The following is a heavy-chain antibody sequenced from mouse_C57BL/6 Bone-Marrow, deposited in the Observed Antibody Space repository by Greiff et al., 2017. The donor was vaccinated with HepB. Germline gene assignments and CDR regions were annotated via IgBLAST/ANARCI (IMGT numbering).Heavy chain of an antibody. CDR1: GYAFTNYL. V-gene: IGHV1-54*01. CDR2: INPGSGGT. CDR3: ARSGTTVVARNWYFDV. Sequence: QVQLQQSGAELVRPGTSVKVSCKASGYAFTNYLIEWVKQRPGQGLEWIGVINPGSGGTNYNEKFKGKATLTADKSSSTAYMQRSSLTSEDSAVYFCARSGTTVVARNWYFDVWGTGTTVTVSS. J-gene: IGHJ1*03. D-gene: IGHD1-1*01.